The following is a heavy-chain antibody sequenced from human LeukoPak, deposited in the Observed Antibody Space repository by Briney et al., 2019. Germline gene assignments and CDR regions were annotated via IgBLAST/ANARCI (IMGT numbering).Heavy chain of an antibody. CDR2: IYYSGST. CDR1: GGSISSYY. V-gene: IGHV4-59*08. J-gene: IGHJ4*02. CDR3: ARHQVAVAGLPFDY. Sequence: SETPSLTCTVSGGSISSYYWSWIRQPPGKGLEWIGYIYYSGSTNYNPSLKSRVTISVDTSKNQFSLKLSSVTAADTAVYYCARHQVAVAGLPFDYWGQGTLVTVSS. D-gene: IGHD6-19*01.